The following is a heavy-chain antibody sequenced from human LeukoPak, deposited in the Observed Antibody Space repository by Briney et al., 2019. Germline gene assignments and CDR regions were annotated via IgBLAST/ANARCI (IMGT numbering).Heavy chain of an antibody. Sequence: GGSLRLSCAASGFSFSGYSFHWVRQAPGKGLEWVSYITTDSSMIYHADSVKGRFTISRDNAKNSLYLQMNSLRAEDTAVYYCARVRGWHFVHWGQGTLVTVSS. CDR3: ARVRGWHFVH. V-gene: IGHV3-48*01. D-gene: IGHD6-19*01. CDR1: GFSFSGYS. J-gene: IGHJ4*02. CDR2: ITTDSSMI.